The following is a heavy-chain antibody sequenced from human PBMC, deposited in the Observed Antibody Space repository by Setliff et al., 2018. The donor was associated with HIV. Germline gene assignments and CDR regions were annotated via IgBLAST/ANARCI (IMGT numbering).Heavy chain of an antibody. CDR3: AKGVAGLQYYYYYMDV. V-gene: IGHV4-38-2*01. J-gene: IGHJ6*03. CDR1: GYSVSSGYY. CDR2: FYHSGST. Sequence: SETLSLTCAVSGYSVSSGYYWGWIRQPPGKGLEWIGSFYHSGSTFYNPSLKSRVTISLDTSKNQFTLKLSSVTAADTAVYYCAKGVAGLQYYYYYMDVWGKGTTVTVSS. D-gene: IGHD6-19*01.